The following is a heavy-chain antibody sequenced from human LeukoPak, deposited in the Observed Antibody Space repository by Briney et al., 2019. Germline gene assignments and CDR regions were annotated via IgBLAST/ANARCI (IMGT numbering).Heavy chain of an antibody. CDR1: GFTFSSYE. CDR2: ISSSGSTI. J-gene: IGHJ4*02. Sequence: GGSLRLSCAASGFTFSSYEMNWVRQATGKGLEWVSYISSSGSTIYYADSVKGRFTISRDNAKNSLYLQMNSLRAEDTAVYYCARDLGDCSGGSCVADYWGQGTLVTVSS. D-gene: IGHD2-15*01. V-gene: IGHV3-48*03. CDR3: ARDLGDCSGGSCVADY.